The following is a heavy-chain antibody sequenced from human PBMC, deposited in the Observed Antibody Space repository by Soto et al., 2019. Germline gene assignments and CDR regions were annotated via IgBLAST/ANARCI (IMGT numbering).Heavy chain of an antibody. J-gene: IGHJ6*03. V-gene: IGHV1-46*03. Sequence: ASVKVSCKASGYTFTSYYMHWVRQAPGQGLEWMGIINPSGGSTSYAQKFQGRVTMTRDTSTSTVYMELSSLRSEDTAVYYCARAWVDYDILTGYYRDYYMDVWGKGTTVTVSS. D-gene: IGHD3-9*01. CDR1: GYTFTSYY. CDR3: ARAWVDYDILTGYYRDYYMDV. CDR2: INPSGGST.